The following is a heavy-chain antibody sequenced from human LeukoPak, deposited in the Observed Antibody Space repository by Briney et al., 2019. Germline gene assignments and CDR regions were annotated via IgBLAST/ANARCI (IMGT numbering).Heavy chain of an antibody. J-gene: IGHJ3*02. CDR1: GGSISIYY. CDR3: ARDQRANGDPTPSAFDI. CDR2: IYYSGST. D-gene: IGHD4-17*01. Sequence: SETLSLTCTVSGGSISIYYWSWIRQPPGKGLEWIGYIYYSGSTNYNPSLKSRVTISVDTSKNQFSLKLSSVTAADTAVYYCARDQRANGDPTPSAFDIWGQGTMVTVSS. V-gene: IGHV4-59*01.